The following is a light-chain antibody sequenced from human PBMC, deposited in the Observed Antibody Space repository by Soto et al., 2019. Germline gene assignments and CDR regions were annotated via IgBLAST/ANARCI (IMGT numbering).Light chain of an antibody. CDR3: QQYNRYSLT. CDR1: QSLSSW. CDR2: DVS. J-gene: IGKJ5*01. Sequence: DIQMTQSPSTLSASVGARVPITCRASQSLSSWLAWYQQKPGKAPKLLIYDVSSLESGVPSRFSGSGSGTEFTLTISSLQPDDFATYYCQQYNRYSLTFGQGTRLEIK. V-gene: IGKV1-5*01.